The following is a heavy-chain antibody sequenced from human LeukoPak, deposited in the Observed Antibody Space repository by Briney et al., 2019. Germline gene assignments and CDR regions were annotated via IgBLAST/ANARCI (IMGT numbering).Heavy chain of an antibody. CDR2: INHSGST. J-gene: IGHJ6*04. Sequence: PSETLSLTCAVYGGSFSGYYWSWIRQPPGKGLEWIGEINHSGSTNYNPSLQSRVTISVDASKNQFSLKLSSVTAADTALYYCAGRYCSSTSCYFHYYYGMDVWGKGTTVTVSS. V-gene: IGHV4-34*01. CDR1: GGSFSGYY. D-gene: IGHD2-2*01. CDR3: AGRYCSSTSCYFHYYYGMDV.